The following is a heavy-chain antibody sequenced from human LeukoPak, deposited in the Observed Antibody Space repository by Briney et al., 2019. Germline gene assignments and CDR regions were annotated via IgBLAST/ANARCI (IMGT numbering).Heavy chain of an antibody. V-gene: IGHV1-2*02. CDR2: INPNSGGT. D-gene: IGHD3-9*01. Sequence: ASVKVSCKASGYTFTGYYMHWVRQAPGQGLEWMGWINPNSGGTNYAQKFQGRATMTRDTSISTAYMELSRLRSDDTAVYYCARDLVTITAFGIWGQGTMVTVSS. CDR3: ARDLVTITAFGI. CDR1: GYTFTGYY. J-gene: IGHJ3*02.